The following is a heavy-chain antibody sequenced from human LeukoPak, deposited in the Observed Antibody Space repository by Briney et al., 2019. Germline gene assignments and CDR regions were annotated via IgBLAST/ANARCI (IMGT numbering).Heavy chain of an antibody. Sequence: ASVKVSCKGAGYTFTDYYMHWVGQAPGQGLEWMGWINPDSGVTNYPQKFQGRVTMTRDTSSSTAYMELIRLRSDDTAVYYCARYGTCDIWGQGTMVTVSS. J-gene: IGHJ3*02. CDR1: GYTFTDYY. CDR3: ARYGTCDI. V-gene: IGHV1-2*02. D-gene: IGHD3-10*01. CDR2: INPDSGVT.